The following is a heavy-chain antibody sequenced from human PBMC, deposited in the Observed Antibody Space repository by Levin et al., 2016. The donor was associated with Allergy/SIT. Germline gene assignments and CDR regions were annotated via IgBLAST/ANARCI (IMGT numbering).Heavy chain of an antibody. CDR1: GFTVSSSA. Sequence: GGSLRLSCAASGFTVSSSAMHWVRQAPGKGLEWISYISSSSSIIHYADSVKGRLTISRDNAKNSVYLQMNSLRDEDTAVYYCARGSYYYDSSIYDGWGQGTLVTVSS. D-gene: IGHD3-22*01. V-gene: IGHV3-48*02. CDR2: ISSSSSII. J-gene: IGHJ4*02. CDR3: ARGSYYYDSSIYDG.